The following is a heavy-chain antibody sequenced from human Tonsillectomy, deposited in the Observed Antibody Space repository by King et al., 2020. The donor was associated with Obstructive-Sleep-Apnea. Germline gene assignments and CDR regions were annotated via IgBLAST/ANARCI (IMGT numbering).Heavy chain of an antibody. CDR2: TYYTGTT. V-gene: IGHV4-39*07. D-gene: IGHD3-22*01. CDR3: ASESLYYYDSSGYYYRTPDY. Sequence: LQLQESVPGLVKPSETLFLTCTVSGGSIGSNSYYWGWIRQPPGKGLEWIGNTYYTGTTYYNPSLKGRVTITVATSKNQFSLILTSVTAADTAVYYCASESLYYYDSSGYYYRTPDYWGQGTLVTVSS. CDR1: GGSIGSNSYY. J-gene: IGHJ4*02.